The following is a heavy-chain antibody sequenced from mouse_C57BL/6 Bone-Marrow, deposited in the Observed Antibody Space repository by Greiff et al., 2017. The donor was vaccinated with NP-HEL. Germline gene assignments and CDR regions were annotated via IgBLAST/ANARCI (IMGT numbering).Heavy chain of an antibody. V-gene: IGHV5-4*03. Sequence: EVMLVESGGGLVKPGGSLKLSCAASGFTFSSYAMSWVRQTPEKRLEWVATISDGGSYTYYPDNVKGRFTVSRDNAKNNLYLQMSHLKSEDTAMYYWARGGGYYGNWYFDVWGTGTTVTVSS. D-gene: IGHD2-1*01. CDR3: ARGGGYYGNWYFDV. J-gene: IGHJ1*03. CDR1: GFTFSSYA. CDR2: ISDGGSYT.